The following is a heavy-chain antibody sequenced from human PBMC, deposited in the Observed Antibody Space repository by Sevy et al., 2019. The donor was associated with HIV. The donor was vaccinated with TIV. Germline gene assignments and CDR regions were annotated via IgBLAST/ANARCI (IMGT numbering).Heavy chain of an antibody. J-gene: IGHJ4*02. V-gene: IGHV3-30*18. CDR3: AKVSDSSGYYY. CDR1: GFTFSSYG. D-gene: IGHD3-22*01. Sequence: GGSLRLSCAASGFTFSSYGMHWVRQAPGKGLEWVAVISYDGSNKYYADSVKGRFTISRDNSKNTLYLQMNSLRAEDTAVYYCAKVSDSSGYYYWGRGTLVTVSS. CDR2: ISYDGSNK.